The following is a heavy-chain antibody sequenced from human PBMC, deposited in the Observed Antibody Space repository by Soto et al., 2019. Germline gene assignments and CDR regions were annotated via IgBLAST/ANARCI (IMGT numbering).Heavy chain of an antibody. Sequence: SETLSLTCTVSGGSISDHYYMWIRQPPGRGLEYIAYIYNGGSTNYNPSLKSRVIISVDTSKNQFSLKLASVTAADTAVYYCAFLLHTSGILLDYRGQGTSVTGS. CDR1: GGSISDHY. CDR3: AFLLHTSGILLDY. CDR2: IYNGGST. J-gene: IGHJ4*02. V-gene: IGHV4-59*03. D-gene: IGHD3-10*01.